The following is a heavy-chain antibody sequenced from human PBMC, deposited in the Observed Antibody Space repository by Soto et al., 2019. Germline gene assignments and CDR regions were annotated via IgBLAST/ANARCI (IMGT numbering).Heavy chain of an antibody. CDR3: ARATTMVRGVGPLFDY. D-gene: IGHD3-10*01. CDR2: IYYSGST. V-gene: IGHV4-59*12. J-gene: IGHJ4*02. CDR1: GGSISSYY. Sequence: SETLSLTCTVSGGSISSYYWSWIRQPPGKGLEWIGYIYYSGSTYYNPSLKSRVTISVDTSKNQFSLKLSSVTAADTAVYYCARATTMVRGVGPLFDYWGQGTLVTVSS.